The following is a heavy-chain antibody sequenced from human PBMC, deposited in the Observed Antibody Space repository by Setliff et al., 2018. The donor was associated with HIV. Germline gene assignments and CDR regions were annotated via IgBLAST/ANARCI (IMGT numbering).Heavy chain of an antibody. CDR2: INHSGNI. V-gene: IGHV4-34*01. CDR3: ARGLNYYGSGSYLPLGY. CDR1: GGSFSGYY. J-gene: IGHJ4*02. Sequence: SETLSLTCAVYGGSFSGYYWSWIRPPTGKGLEWIGEINHSGNIKYHASLTSRVTISKHPSKNQISLKPRSVTAADTAVYYCARGLNYYGSGSYLPLGYWGQGTLVTVSS. D-gene: IGHD3-10*01.